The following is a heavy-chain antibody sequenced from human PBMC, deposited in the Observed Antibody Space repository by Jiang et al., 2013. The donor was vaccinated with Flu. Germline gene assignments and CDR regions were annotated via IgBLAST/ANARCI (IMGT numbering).Heavy chain of an antibody. J-gene: IGHJ4*02. CDR1: VAPSLVTT. V-gene: IGHV4-59*01. Sequence: PGLVKPSETLSSVAVSLVAPSLVTTGIGSGSPQEGTGVDWLCLLQWEHQLQSSLSSRVTISVDTSKSQFSLNLSSVTAADTAVYYCARSHCSGGYCYYLFDYWGQGTLVTVSS. CDR2: LLQWEH. D-gene: IGHD2-15*01. CDR3: ARSHCSGGYCYYLFDY.